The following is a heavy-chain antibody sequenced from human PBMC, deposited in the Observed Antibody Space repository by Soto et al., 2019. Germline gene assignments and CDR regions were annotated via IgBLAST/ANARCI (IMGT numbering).Heavy chain of an antibody. CDR1: RFAFSSYG. CDR3: AKGTTVTPWQYLDL. Sequence: QEQLVESGGGVVQPGRSLRLSCAASRFAFSSYGMHWVRQAPGKGLEWVAVISYDGGYENYADSVKGRFTVSRDNSKNTLWLQMNSLRTEDTAVYDCAKGTTVTPWQYLDLWGQGTLVTVSS. J-gene: IGHJ2*01. CDR2: ISYDGGYE. V-gene: IGHV3-30*18. D-gene: IGHD4-17*01.